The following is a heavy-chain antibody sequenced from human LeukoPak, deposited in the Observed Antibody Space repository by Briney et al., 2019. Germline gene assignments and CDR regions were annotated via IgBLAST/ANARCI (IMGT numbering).Heavy chain of an antibody. CDR3: ARSYCSGGSCLAGYYYGMDV. J-gene: IGHJ6*04. Sequence: TXSLTCTVSGGSISSYYWSWIRQPPGKGLEWIGYIYYSGSTNYNPSLKSRVTISVDTSKDQFSLKLSSVTAADTAVYYCARSYCSGGSCLAGYYYGMDVWGKGTTVTVSS. V-gene: IGHV4-59*01. CDR1: GGSISSYY. D-gene: IGHD2-15*01. CDR2: IYYSGST.